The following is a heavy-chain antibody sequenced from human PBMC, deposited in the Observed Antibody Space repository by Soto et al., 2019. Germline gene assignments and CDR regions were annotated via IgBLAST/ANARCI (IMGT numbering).Heavy chain of an antibody. CDR2: IKEDSSYI. V-gene: IGHV3-21*02. Sequence: EVQLVESGGGLVKPGGSLRLSCAASGFDFTSYSRNWVRQAPVKGLEWVSSIKEDSSYIYYAHSLRGRFTISGDDAKDSLYLQMNSLRAEDTAVYYCVSDFGWYFRSGYMDVWGDGATVTVSS. CDR1: GFDFTSYS. D-gene: IGHD3-3*01. J-gene: IGHJ6*03. CDR3: VSDFGWYFRSGYMDV.